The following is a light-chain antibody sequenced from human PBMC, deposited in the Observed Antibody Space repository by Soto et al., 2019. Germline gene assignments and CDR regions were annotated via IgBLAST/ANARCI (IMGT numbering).Light chain of an antibody. CDR2: GAS. CDR3: QQYGSSPYT. J-gene: IGKJ2*01. CDR1: QSVSSSY. V-gene: IGKV3-20*01. Sequence: EIVLTQSPDTLSLSPGERATLSCRASQSVSSSYLAWYQQKAGQAPRLLIYGASSRATGIPDRFSGSGSGTDFTLTISRLEPEDLAVYYCQQYGSSPYTFGQGTKVDIK.